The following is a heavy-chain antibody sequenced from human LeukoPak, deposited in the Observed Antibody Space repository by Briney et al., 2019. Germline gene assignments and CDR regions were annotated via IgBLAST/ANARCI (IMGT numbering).Heavy chain of an antibody. Sequence: PGGSLRLSCAASGFTFSSYWMSWVRQAPGKGLEWVANIKQDGSEKYYVDSVKGRFTISRDNAKNSLYLQMNSLRAEDTAVYYCASQGPIAAAGMGARYYFDYWGQGTLVTVSS. CDR2: IKQDGSEK. CDR3: ASQGPIAAAGMGARYYFDY. J-gene: IGHJ4*02. V-gene: IGHV3-7*01. D-gene: IGHD6-13*01. CDR1: GFTFSSYW.